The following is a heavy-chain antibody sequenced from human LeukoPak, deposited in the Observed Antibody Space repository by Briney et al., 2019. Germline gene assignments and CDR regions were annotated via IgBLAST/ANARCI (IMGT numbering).Heavy chain of an antibody. CDR3: ARDGPDRAAWFDP. CDR1: GYTFSSYG. D-gene: IGHD3-22*01. Sequence: GASVKVSCKASGYTFSSYGISWVRQAPGQGLEWMGWISDYSGNTNYAQKVQGRVTMTTDPFTSTAYMELRSLRSDDTAVYYCARDGPDRAAWFDPWGQGTLVTVSS. V-gene: IGHV1-18*01. J-gene: IGHJ5*02. CDR2: ISDYSGNT.